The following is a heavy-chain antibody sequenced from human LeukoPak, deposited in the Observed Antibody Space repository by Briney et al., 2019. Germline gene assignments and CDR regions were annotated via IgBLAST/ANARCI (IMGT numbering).Heavy chain of an antibody. CDR3: ARDRRDGYNSHDAFDI. CDR2: INIDGSDT. Sequence: GGSLRLSCAASGFTFSSYWMHWVRQAPGKGLMWVSRINIDGSDTVYADSVKGRFTISRDNAKNTLYLQMNSLRAEDTAMYYCARDRRDGYNSHDAFDIWGQGTMVTVSS. J-gene: IGHJ3*02. CDR1: GFTFSSYW. D-gene: IGHD5-24*01. V-gene: IGHV3-74*01.